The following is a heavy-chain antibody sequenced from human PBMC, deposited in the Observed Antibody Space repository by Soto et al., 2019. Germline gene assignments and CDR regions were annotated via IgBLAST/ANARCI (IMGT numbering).Heavy chain of an antibody. D-gene: IGHD3-22*01. CDR1: GGTFSSYT. CDR3: CDSSGYDYPDGMDV. Sequence: SVKVSCKASGGTFSSYTISWVRQAPGQGLEWMGRIIPILGIANYAQKFQDRVTITADISTSTAYMELSSLRSEDTAVYYCCDSSGYDYPDGMDVWGQGTTVTVSS. CDR2: IIPILGIA. J-gene: IGHJ6*02. V-gene: IGHV1-69*02.